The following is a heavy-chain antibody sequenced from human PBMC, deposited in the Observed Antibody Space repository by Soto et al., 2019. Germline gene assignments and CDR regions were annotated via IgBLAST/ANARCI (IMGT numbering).Heavy chain of an antibody. D-gene: IGHD2-21*02. CDR3: AREQRDCGCDCYPAAWFDP. CDR1: GGTFSSYA. V-gene: IGHV1-69*01. CDR2: IMPIFGTA. Sequence: QVQLVQSGAEVTKPGCSVKVSCKASGGTFSSYAISWVRQAPGQGLEWMGGIMPIFGTANYAQKVQGRVTITADESTSTDYMELSSLSSEDTVVYCWAREQRDCGCDCYPAAWFDPWGQGTLVTVSS. J-gene: IGHJ5*02.